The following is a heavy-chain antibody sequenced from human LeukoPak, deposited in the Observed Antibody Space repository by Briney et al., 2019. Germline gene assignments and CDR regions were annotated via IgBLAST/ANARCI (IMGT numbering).Heavy chain of an antibody. CDR2: INHSGST. CDR3: ARVVGGTSADY. V-gene: IGHV4-34*01. D-gene: IGHD2-15*01. Sequence: SETLSLTCAVYGGSFSGYYWSWIRQSPGKGLEWIGEINHSGSTNYNPSLKSRVTISVDTSKNQFSLKLSSVTAADTAVYYCARVVGGTSADYWGQGTLVTVSS. J-gene: IGHJ4*02. CDR1: GGSFSGYY.